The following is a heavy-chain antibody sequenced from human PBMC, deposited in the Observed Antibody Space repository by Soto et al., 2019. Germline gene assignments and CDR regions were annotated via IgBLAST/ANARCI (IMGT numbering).Heavy chain of an antibody. J-gene: IGHJ5*02. D-gene: IGHD2-2*01. CDR1: GGSISISGYA. CDR3: ARDVGYCSSTRCYPWFDP. V-gene: IGHV4-61*08. Sequence: PSETLSLACTVSGGSISISGYAWTWIRQHQGKGLEWIGYIYYSGSTNYNPSLKSRVTISVDTSKNQFSLKLSSVTAADTAVYYCARDVGYCSSTRCYPWFDPWGQGTLDTVSS. CDR2: IYYSGST.